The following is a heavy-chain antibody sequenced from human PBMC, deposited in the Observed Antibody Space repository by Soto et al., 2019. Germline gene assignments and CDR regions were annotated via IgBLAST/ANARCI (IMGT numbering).Heavy chain of an antibody. CDR3: ARYPTRITMVRGAPYGMDV. V-gene: IGHV2-26*01. J-gene: IGHJ6*02. Sequence: QVTLKESGPVLVKPTETLTLTCTVSGFSLSNARMGVSWIRQPPGKALEWLAHIFSNDEKSYSTSLKSSLTISKDTSKSQVVLTMPNMDPVNTATYYCARYPTRITMVRGAPYGMDVCGQGTTVTVSS. CDR1: GFSLSNARMG. D-gene: IGHD3-10*01. CDR2: IFSNDEK.